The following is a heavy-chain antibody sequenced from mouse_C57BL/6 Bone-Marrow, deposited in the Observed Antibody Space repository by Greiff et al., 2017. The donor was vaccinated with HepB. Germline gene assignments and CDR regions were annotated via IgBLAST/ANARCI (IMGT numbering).Heavy chain of an antibody. Sequence: QVQLKESGAELARPGASVKLSCKASGYTFTSYGISWVKQRTGQGLEWIGEIYPRSGNTYYNEKFKGKATLTADKSSSTAYMELRSLTSEDSAVYFCARGDYGSSYKDYFDYWGQGTTLTVSS. D-gene: IGHD1-1*01. J-gene: IGHJ2*01. CDR3: ARGDYGSSYKDYFDY. CDR2: IYPRSGNT. CDR1: GYTFTSYG. V-gene: IGHV1-81*01.